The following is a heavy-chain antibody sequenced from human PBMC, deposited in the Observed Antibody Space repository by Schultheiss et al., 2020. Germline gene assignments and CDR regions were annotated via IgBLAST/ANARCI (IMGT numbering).Heavy chain of an antibody. CDR1: GFTVSSNY. J-gene: IGHJ3*02. CDR3: ARDCGEYCGGDCYSIDAFDI. V-gene: IGHV3-53*01. CDR2: ISGSGGST. Sequence: GESLKISCAASGFTVSSNYMSWVRQAPGKGLEWVSVISGSGGSTYYADSVKGRFTISRDNSKNTLYLQMNSLRAEDTAVYYCARDCGEYCGGDCYSIDAFDIWGQGTMVTVS. D-gene: IGHD2-21*01.